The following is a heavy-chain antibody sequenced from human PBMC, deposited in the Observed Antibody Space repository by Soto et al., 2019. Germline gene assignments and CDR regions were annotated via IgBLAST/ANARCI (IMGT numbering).Heavy chain of an antibody. D-gene: IGHD1-26*01. CDR2: IWYDGSNK. CDR1: GFTFSSYG. V-gene: IGHV3-33*01. Sequence: QVQLVESGGGVVQPGRSLRLSCAASGFTFSSYGMHWVSQAPGKGLEWVAVIWYDGSNKYYADSVKGRFTISRDNSKNTLYLQMNSLRAEDTAVYYWARDGLVGAHDYWGKGTMVTVSS. CDR3: ARDGLVGAHDY. J-gene: IGHJ4*02.